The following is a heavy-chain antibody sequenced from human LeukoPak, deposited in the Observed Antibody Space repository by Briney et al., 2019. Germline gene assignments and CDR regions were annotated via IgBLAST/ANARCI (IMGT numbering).Heavy chain of an antibody. Sequence: QPGGSLILSCAASGFTFSSYSMNWVRQAPGKGLEWVSYISSSSSTIYYADSVKGRFTISRDNAKNSLYLQMNSLRDEDTAVYYCARDSRGYSYGFTFDYWGQGTLVTVSS. CDR3: ARDSRGYSYGFTFDY. D-gene: IGHD5-18*01. CDR1: GFTFSSYS. CDR2: ISSSSSTI. V-gene: IGHV3-48*02. J-gene: IGHJ4*02.